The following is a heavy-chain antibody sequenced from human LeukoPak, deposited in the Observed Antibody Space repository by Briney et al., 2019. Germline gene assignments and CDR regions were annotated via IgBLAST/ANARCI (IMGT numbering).Heavy chain of an antibody. Sequence: PGRSLRLSCAASGFTFDDYAMHWVRQAPGKGLEWVSGISWNSGSIGYADSVKGRFTISRDNAKNSLYLQMNSLRAEDTAVYYCARWFGEWGPTNWFDPWGQGTLVTVSS. D-gene: IGHD3-10*01. CDR1: GFTFDDYA. CDR3: ARWFGEWGPTNWFDP. CDR2: ISWNSGSI. V-gene: IGHV3-9*01. J-gene: IGHJ5*02.